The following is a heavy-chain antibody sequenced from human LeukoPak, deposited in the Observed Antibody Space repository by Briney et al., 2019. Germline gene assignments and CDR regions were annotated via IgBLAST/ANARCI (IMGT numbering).Heavy chain of an antibody. CDR3: ARGYGSPDF. V-gene: IGHV3-7*05. Sequence: QSGGSLRLSCAASGFTFDDYAMSWVRQAPGKGLEWVASIKQDGSDKYYVDSVKGRFTISRDNAKKTLFLQMNTLRAEDTAVYYCARGYGSPDFWGQATLVTVSS. CDR1: GFTFDDYA. D-gene: IGHD2-15*01. CDR2: IKQDGSDK. J-gene: IGHJ4*02.